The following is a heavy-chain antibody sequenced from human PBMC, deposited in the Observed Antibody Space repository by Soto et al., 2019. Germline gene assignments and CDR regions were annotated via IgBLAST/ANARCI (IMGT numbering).Heavy chain of an antibody. CDR2: ISRDGSNT. D-gene: IGHD3-9*01. CDR1: DFIFLDYA. V-gene: IGHV3-23*01. J-gene: IGHJ4*02. CDR3: TKNPSTGYADH. Sequence: GGSLRLSCAASDFIFLDYAMTWVRQAPGKGLEWVSTISRDGSNTHYADSVKGRFTISRDNSKKTLYLEMSSLRGEDTAFYYCTKNPSTGYADHWGQGTLFTVSS.